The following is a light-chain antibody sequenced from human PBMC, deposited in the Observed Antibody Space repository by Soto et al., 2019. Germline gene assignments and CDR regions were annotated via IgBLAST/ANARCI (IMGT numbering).Light chain of an antibody. J-gene: IGLJ1*01. CDR2: GNS. V-gene: IGLV1-40*01. Sequence: QSVLTQPPSVSGAPGQRVTISCTGSSSNIGAGYDVHWYHQLPGTAPKLLIYGNSNRPSGVPDRFSGSKSGTSASLAITGIQAEDEAEYYCQSYDSSLSGDVFGTGTKVTFL. CDR3: QSYDSSLSGDV. CDR1: SSNIGAGYD.